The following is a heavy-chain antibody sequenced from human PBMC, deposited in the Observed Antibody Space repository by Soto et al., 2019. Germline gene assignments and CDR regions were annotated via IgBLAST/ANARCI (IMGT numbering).Heavy chain of an antibody. CDR3: VRDVIGFWSGYYTGCFDY. Sequence: PGGSLRLSCAASGFTFSRYWMSWVRQAPGKGLEWVANIKQDGSEESYVDSVRGRSTVSRDNAKNSLYLQMNSLRAEDTAVYYCVRDVIGFWSGYYTGCFDYWGQGILVTVSS. CDR2: IKQDGSEE. J-gene: IGHJ4*01. D-gene: IGHD3-3*01. V-gene: IGHV3-7*01. CDR1: GFTFSRYW.